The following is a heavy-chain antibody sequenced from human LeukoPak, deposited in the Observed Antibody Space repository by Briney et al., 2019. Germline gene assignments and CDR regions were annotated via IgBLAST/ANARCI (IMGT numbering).Heavy chain of an antibody. Sequence: GRSLRLSCAASGFSFDDFAMHWVRQAPGKGLEWVSGITWNGGTIDYADSVKGRFTISRDNAKNSLYLQVNSLRAEDTALYYCATRYASGPIADYWGQGTLVTVSS. V-gene: IGHV3-9*01. CDR2: ITWNGGTI. D-gene: IGHD3-10*01. CDR3: ATRYASGPIADY. CDR1: GFSFDDFA. J-gene: IGHJ4*02.